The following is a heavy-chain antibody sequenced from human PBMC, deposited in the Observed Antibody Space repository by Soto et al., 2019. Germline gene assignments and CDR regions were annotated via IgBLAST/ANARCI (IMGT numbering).Heavy chain of an antibody. CDR2: TYSGGDT. CDR3: ARNVPVTALGY. CDR1: GVTVGYNH. V-gene: IGHV3-66*01. J-gene: IGHJ4*02. Sequence: EVRPVGAGGGLVQPGGSLRTSCGASGVTVGYNHMSLVRQAPGEGPERVSVTYSGGDTRYADSVKGRFTMSRDSTKNTVYLQMDSLRAEDTAVYFCARNVPVTALGYWGQGSLVTVSS. D-gene: IGHD4-17*01.